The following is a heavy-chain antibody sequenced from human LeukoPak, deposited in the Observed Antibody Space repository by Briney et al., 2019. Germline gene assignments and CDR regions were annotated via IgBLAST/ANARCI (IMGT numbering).Heavy chain of an antibody. J-gene: IGHJ4*02. CDR1: GFTFSTYW. V-gene: IGHV3-48*01. Sequence: GSLRLSCAASGFTFSTYWMSWVRQAPGKGLEWVSYISSSSSTIYYADSVKGRFTISRDNAKNSLYLQMNSLRAEDTAVYYCARDRGYSYGIFDYWGQGTLVTVSS. CDR3: ARDRGYSYGIFDY. CDR2: ISSSSSTI. D-gene: IGHD5-18*01.